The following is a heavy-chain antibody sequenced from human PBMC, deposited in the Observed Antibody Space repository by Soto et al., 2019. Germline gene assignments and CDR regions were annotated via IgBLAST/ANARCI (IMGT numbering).Heavy chain of an antibody. Sequence: QVRVVESGGGVVQPGRSLRLSCAASGFTFSTYAMHWVRQAPDKGLEWVAGASYDGNDKDYADSVKGRFTISRDNSKNTLYLQMSSLRVDDTAVYYCARGVGNNWNYIWFDPWGQGTLVTVSS. CDR3: ARGVGNNWNYIWFDP. V-gene: IGHV3-30*03. D-gene: IGHD1-1*01. CDR1: GFTFSTYA. CDR2: ASYDGNDK. J-gene: IGHJ5*02.